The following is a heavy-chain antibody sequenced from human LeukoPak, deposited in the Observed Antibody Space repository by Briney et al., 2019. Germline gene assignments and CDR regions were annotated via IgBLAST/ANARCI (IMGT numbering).Heavy chain of an antibody. CDR3: ARHGNHVGGIQLWLSLDY. D-gene: IGHD5-18*01. V-gene: IGHV4-59*08. Sequence: PSETLSLTCGVYGGSFSTYYWSWILQPPGKGLEWIGYISYIGSTNYNPSLKSRVTISVDTSKNQFSLKLSSVTAADTAVYYCARHGNHVGGIQLWLSLDYWGQGTLVTVSS. J-gene: IGHJ4*02. CDR2: ISYIGST. CDR1: GGSFSTYY.